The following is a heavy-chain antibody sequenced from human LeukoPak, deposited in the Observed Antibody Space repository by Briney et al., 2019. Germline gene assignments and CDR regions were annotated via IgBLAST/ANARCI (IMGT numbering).Heavy chain of an antibody. CDR2: IKQDGSEK. CDR1: GFSFNNYW. CDR3: ARDFDFWSGYLDY. J-gene: IGHJ4*02. D-gene: IGHD3-3*01. V-gene: IGHV3-7*05. Sequence: GGSLRLSCAASGFSFNNYWMSWVRQAPGKGLEWVANIKQDGSEKYYVDSVKGRFSISRDNAKNSLYLQMNSRGAEDTAVYYCARDFDFWSGYLDYWGQGTLVTVSS.